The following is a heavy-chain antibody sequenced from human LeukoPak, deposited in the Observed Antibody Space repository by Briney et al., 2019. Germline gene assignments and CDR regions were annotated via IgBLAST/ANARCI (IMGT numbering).Heavy chain of an antibody. Sequence: ASVKVSCKASGGTFSSYTISWVRQAPGQGLEWMGRIIPILGIANYAQKFQGRVTITADKSTSTAYMELSSLRSEDTAVYYCARGDSGSPPIDCWGQGTLVTVSS. D-gene: IGHD3-10*01. J-gene: IGHJ4*02. CDR1: GGTFSSYT. CDR3: ARGDSGSPPIDC. CDR2: IIPILGIA. V-gene: IGHV1-69*02.